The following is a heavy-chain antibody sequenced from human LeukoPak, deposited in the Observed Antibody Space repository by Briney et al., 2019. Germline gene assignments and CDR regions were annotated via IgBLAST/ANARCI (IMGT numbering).Heavy chain of an antibody. CDR2: IIPMFGTS. V-gene: IGHV1-69*06. Sequence: ASVKVSCKASGGTFSRNAISWVRQAPGQGLEWMGAIIPMFGTSNYAQKFQGKVTITADTSTSTAYLELSSLRSEDTAVYYCTMTIDVLTGYYTAYYYYMDVWGKGTTVTISS. CDR3: TMTIDVLTGYYTAYYYYMDV. CDR1: GGTFSRNA. J-gene: IGHJ6*03. D-gene: IGHD3-9*01.